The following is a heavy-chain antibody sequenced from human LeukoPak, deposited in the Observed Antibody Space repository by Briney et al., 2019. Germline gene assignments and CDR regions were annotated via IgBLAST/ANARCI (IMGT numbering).Heavy chain of an antibody. CDR2: IIPIFCTA. CDR1: GGTFSSYA. CDR3: ATSPSSGWYPDY. Sequence: SVKVSCKASGGTFSSYAISWVRQAPGQGLEWMGGIIPIFCTANYAQKFQGRVTITTDESTSTAYMELSSLRSEDTAVYYCATSPSSGWYPDYWGQGTLVTVSS. J-gene: IGHJ4*02. V-gene: IGHV1-69*05. D-gene: IGHD6-19*01.